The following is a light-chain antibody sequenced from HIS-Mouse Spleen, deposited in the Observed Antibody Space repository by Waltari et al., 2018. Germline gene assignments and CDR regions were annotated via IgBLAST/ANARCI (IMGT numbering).Light chain of an antibody. V-gene: IGKV2-30*02. CDR1: QXLVHSDXNTY. Sequence: PASIXXRSSQXLVHSDXNTYLXXVQQRPGQXPXXLIYKVXXXXXGXXXXFSGSGSGTXXTXKISRVEXEDVGVXXCXQGTHLSTFGQGTKLEIK. CDR2: KVX. J-gene: IGKJ2*01. CDR3: XQGTHLST.